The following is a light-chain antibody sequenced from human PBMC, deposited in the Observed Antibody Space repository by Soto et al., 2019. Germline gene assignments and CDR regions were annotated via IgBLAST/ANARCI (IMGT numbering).Light chain of an antibody. CDR2: AAS. Sequence: DIQMTQCPSSLSASVGDRVTITCRESKSIRSYLNWYPQRPGKDPKLLIYAASRLQSGVLSPFTCSGAGTDFTRPIRSLQPEDVATYYCQPSYSTTWTFGQGPKVDIK. J-gene: IGKJ1*01. CDR1: KSIRSY. CDR3: QPSYSTTWT. V-gene: IGKV1-39*01.